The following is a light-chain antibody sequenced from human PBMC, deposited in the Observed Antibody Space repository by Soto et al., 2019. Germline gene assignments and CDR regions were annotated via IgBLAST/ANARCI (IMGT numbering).Light chain of an antibody. CDR3: QQYNNWPPIT. V-gene: IGKV3-15*01. J-gene: IGKJ5*01. CDR2: YAS. CDR1: QSVSNN. Sequence: EIMMTQSPATLSVSPGERATLSCRASQSVSNNLAWYQQKPGQAPRLLIYYASTRATGIPARFSGSGSGTAVTLTISSLQPEDFALYYCQQYNNWPPITFGQGTRLEIK.